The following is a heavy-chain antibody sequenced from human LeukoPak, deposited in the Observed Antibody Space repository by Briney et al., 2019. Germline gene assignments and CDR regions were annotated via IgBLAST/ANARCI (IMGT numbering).Heavy chain of an antibody. CDR2: ISSSSSTI. CDR1: GFTFSSYS. D-gene: IGHD1-26*01. CDR3: AREASGSYFHH. V-gene: IGHV3-48*04. J-gene: IGHJ1*01. Sequence: GGSLRLSCAASGFTFSSYSMNWVRQAPGKGLEWVSYISSSSSTIYYADSVKGRFTTSRDNAKNTLYLQMNSLRAEDTAVYYCAREASGSYFHHWGQGTLVTVSS.